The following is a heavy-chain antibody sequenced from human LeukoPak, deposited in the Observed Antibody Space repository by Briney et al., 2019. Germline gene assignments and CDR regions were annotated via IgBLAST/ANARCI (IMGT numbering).Heavy chain of an antibody. Sequence: PGGSLRLSCAASGFAFSSYEMNWVRQAPGKGLEWVSYISSSGSTIYYADSVKGRFTMSRDKAKYSLYLQMNSLRAEDTAVYYCARGGIVPDYWGQGTLVTVSS. V-gene: IGHV3-48*03. CDR1: GFAFSSYE. D-gene: IGHD2-8*01. J-gene: IGHJ4*02. CDR2: ISSSGSTI. CDR3: ARGGIVPDY.